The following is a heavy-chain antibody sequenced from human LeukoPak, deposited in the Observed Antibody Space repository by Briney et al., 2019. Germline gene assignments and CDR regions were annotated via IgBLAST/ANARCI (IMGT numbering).Heavy chain of an antibody. D-gene: IGHD1-26*01. CDR3: TRGGGSYHFDY. Sequence: SSETLSLTCTVSGVSISSGRSYWSWIRQPAGKGLEWIGRIYTSGSTNYNPSLKSRVSISVDTSKNQFPLKLSSVTAADTAVYYCTRGGGSYHFDYWGQGTLVTVSS. CDR1: GVSISSGRSY. V-gene: IGHV4-61*02. J-gene: IGHJ4*02. CDR2: IYTSGST.